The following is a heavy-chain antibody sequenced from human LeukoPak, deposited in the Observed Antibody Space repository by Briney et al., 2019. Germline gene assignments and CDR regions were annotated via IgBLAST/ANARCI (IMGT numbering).Heavy chain of an antibody. D-gene: IGHD5-18*01. V-gene: IGHV4-39*07. CDR2: IYHSGST. J-gene: IGHJ5*02. CDR1: GGSISSSSYY. CDR3: ARDEYSYGQGP. Sequence: SETLSLTCTVSGGSISSSSYYWGWIRQPPGTGLEWIGEIYHSGSTNYNPSLKSRVTISVDKSKNQFSLKLSSVTAADTAVYYCARDEYSYGQGPWGQGTLVTVSS.